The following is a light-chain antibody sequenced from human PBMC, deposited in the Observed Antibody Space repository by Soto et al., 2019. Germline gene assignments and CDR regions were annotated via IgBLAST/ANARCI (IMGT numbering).Light chain of an antibody. Sequence: EIVMTQSPATLSVSPGERATLSCRASQSVGSDLAWYQQKPGQAPRLVIFGASGRATGIPDRFSGSGSGTDFTLTISRLEPEDFAVYYCQQYGSLSWAFXQGTKVDIK. CDR3: QQYGSLSWA. CDR1: QSVGSD. CDR2: GAS. J-gene: IGKJ1*01. V-gene: IGKV3-20*01.